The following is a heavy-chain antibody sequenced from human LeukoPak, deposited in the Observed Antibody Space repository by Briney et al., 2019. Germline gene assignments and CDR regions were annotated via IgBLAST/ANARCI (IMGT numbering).Heavy chain of an antibody. V-gene: IGHV3-66*01. CDR2: IYSGGTT. D-gene: IGHD3-22*01. Sequence: GGSLRLSCAASGFTVSSNYMSWVRQAPGKGLEWVSLIYSGGTTYYADSVKGRFTISRDNSKNTLYLQMNGLRAEDTAVYYCARDLGQYYDTSDNWFDPWGQGTLVTVSS. CDR1: GFTVSSNY. J-gene: IGHJ5*02. CDR3: ARDLGQYYDTSDNWFDP.